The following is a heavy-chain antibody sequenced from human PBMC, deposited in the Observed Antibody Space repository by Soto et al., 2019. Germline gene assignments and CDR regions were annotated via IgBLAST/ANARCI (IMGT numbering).Heavy chain of an antibody. Sequence: QVQLVESGGGVVQPGRSLRLSCAASGLTFSSYGMHWVRQAPGKGLEWVAVISYDGSNKYYADSVKGRFTISRDNSKNPLYLQMNSLRAEDTAVYYCAKSAADYYDSSGYPYFDYWGQGTLVTVSS. D-gene: IGHD3-22*01. CDR3: AKSAADYYDSSGYPYFDY. CDR1: GLTFSSYG. V-gene: IGHV3-30*18. CDR2: ISYDGSNK. J-gene: IGHJ4*02.